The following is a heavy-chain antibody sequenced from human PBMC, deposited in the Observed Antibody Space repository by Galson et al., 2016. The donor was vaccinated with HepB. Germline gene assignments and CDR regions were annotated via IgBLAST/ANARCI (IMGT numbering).Heavy chain of an antibody. J-gene: IGHJ4*02. CDR3: ASPIHLWALEY. V-gene: IGHV6-1*01. CDR1: GDSVSSKSAA. Sequence: CAISGDSVSSKSAARNWIRHSPSRGLEWLGRTYHTSNWYSDYAVSVKSRITINPDTSRNQFSLNLRSVTAADTAVYYCASPIHLWALEYWGQGTLVTVSS. CDR2: TYHTSNWYS. D-gene: IGHD5-18*01.